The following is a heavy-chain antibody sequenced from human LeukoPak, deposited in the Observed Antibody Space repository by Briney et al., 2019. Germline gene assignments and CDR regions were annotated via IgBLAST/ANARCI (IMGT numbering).Heavy chain of an antibody. J-gene: IGHJ4*02. CDR1: GFAFNTYW. Sequence: GGSLRLSCAASGFAFNTYWIHWVRQAPGKGLVWVSRINGDGSSTSYADFVKGRFTISRDNAKNTLYLQMNSLRAEDTAVYYCARDLSGSYSYWGQGTLVTVSS. CDR2: INGDGSST. V-gene: IGHV3-74*01. CDR3: ARDLSGSYSY. D-gene: IGHD1-26*01.